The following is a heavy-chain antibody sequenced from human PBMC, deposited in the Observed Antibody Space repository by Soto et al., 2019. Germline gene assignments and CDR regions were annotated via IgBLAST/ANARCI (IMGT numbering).Heavy chain of an antibody. Sequence: PGESLRLSWAASGFTFSSYAMSWVRQGPGKGLEWVSAISGSGGSTYYADSVKGRFTISRDNSKNTLYLQMNSLRAEDTAVYYCAKSLPPYYDFWSGYSHVDSWGQGTLLTVP. CDR1: GFTFSSYA. D-gene: IGHD3-3*01. V-gene: IGHV3-23*01. CDR2: ISGSGGST. J-gene: IGHJ5*02. CDR3: AKSLPPYYDFWSGYSHVDS.